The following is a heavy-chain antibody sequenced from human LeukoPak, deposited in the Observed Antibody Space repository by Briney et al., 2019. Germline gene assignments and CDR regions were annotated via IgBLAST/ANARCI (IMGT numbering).Heavy chain of an antibody. CDR2: MNPNSGNT. Sequence: ASVKVSCKASGYTFASYDINWVRQATGQGLEWMGWMNPNSGNTGYAQKFQGRVTITRNTSVSTAYMELSSLRSEDTAVYYCARVYYDFWSGYSFDYWGQGTLVTVSS. J-gene: IGHJ4*02. D-gene: IGHD3-3*01. CDR3: ARVYYDFWSGYSFDY. V-gene: IGHV1-8*03. CDR1: GYTFASYD.